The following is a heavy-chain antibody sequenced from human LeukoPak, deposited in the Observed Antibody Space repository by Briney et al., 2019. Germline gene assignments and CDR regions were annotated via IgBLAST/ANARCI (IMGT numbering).Heavy chain of an antibody. CDR2: ISGSGDST. D-gene: IGHD3-22*01. J-gene: IGHJ4*02. CDR3: AKDNYDSSGYWDY. V-gene: IGHV3-23*01. Sequence: GGSLRLSCAASGFTFSSYAMSWVRRAPGKGLEWFSAISGSGDSTYYADSVKGRFTISRDNSKNTLYLQMNSLRAEVTAVYYCAKDNYDSSGYWDYWGQGSLVTVSS. CDR1: GFTFSSYA.